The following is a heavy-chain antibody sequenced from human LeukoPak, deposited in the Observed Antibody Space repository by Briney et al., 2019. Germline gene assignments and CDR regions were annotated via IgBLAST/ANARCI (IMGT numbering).Heavy chain of an antibody. J-gene: IGHJ6*02. Sequence: SVKVSCKASGGTFSSYAISWVRQAPGQGLEWMGGIIPIFGTANYAQKFQGRVTISADESTSTAYMELSSLRSEDTAVYYCSSSVYYYYYGMDVWGQGTTVTVSS. D-gene: IGHD6-6*01. CDR2: IIPIFGTA. V-gene: IGHV1-69*13. CDR1: GGTFSSYA. CDR3: SSSVYYYYYGMDV.